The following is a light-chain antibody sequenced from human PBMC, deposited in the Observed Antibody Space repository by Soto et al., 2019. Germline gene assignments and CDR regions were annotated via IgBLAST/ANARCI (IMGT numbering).Light chain of an antibody. CDR2: GAS. Sequence: EIVLTQSPGTLSLSPGERATLSCRASQSVSSSYLAWYQQKPGQAPRLLIYGASSRATGIPDRFSGSGSGTDFTLTISRLEPEDFAVYYCQQYGSSPVPFGGGTKVAIK. CDR1: QSVSSSY. CDR3: QQYGSSPVP. J-gene: IGKJ4*01. V-gene: IGKV3-20*01.